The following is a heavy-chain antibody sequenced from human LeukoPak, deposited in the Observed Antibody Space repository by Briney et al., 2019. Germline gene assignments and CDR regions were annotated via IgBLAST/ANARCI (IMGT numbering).Heavy chain of an antibody. CDR3: GRDQLGDGYLIDY. CDR1: GFNFSSYS. J-gene: IGHJ4*02. D-gene: IGHD5-24*01. Sequence: GGSLRLSCAASGFNFSSYSMNWVRQAPGKGLEWVSSISSSSSYIYYADSVKGRFTISRDNAKNSLYLQMNSLRAEDTAVYYCGRDQLGDGYLIDYWGQGTPVTVSS. V-gene: IGHV3-21*01. CDR2: ISSSSSYI.